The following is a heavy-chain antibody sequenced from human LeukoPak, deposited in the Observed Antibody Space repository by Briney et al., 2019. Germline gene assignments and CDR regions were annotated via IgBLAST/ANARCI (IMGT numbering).Heavy chain of an antibody. V-gene: IGHV4-34*01. CDR3: ARDANLFDP. J-gene: IGHJ5*02. CDR2: INHSGST. D-gene: IGHD1-14*01. CDR1: GGSFSGYY. Sequence: SETLSLTCAVYGGSFSGYYWSWIRQPPGKGLEWIGEINHSGSTNYNPSLKSRVTISVDTSKNQFSLKLSSVTAADTAVYYCARDANLFDPWGQGTLVTVSS.